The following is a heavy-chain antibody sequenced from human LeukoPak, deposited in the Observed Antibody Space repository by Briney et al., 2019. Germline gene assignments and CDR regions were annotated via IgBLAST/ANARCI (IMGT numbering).Heavy chain of an antibody. CDR1: GFTFSSHA. V-gene: IGHV3-23*01. Sequence: GGSLRLSCAASGFTFSSHAMNWVRQAPGKGLEWVSTISGSSDSTYYADSVRGRFTISRDNFENTLYLQMNSLRAEDTAVYFCAKDRVGYYGSGTYLDYWGQGALVTVSS. CDR2: ISGSSDST. CDR3: AKDRVGYYGSGTYLDY. J-gene: IGHJ4*02. D-gene: IGHD3-10*01.